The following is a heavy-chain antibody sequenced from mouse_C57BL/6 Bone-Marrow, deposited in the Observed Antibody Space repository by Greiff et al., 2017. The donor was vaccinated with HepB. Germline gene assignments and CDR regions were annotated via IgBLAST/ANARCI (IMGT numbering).Heavy chain of an antibody. Sequence: EVHLVESGGGLVKPGGSLKLSCAASGFTFSDYGMHWVRQAPEKGLEWVAYISSGSSTIYYADTVKGRFTISRDNAKNTLFLQMTSLRSEDTAMYYCARRDEYYAMDYWGQGTSVTVSS. CDR1: GFTFSDYG. J-gene: IGHJ4*01. CDR2: ISSGSSTI. CDR3: ARRDEYYAMDY. V-gene: IGHV5-17*01.